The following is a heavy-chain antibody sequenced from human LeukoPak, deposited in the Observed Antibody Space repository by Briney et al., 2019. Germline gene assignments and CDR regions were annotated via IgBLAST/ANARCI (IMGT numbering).Heavy chain of an antibody. J-gene: IGHJ4*02. CDR2: IKEDGSAK. CDR1: GFTFSRHW. Sequence: GGSLRLSCADSGFTFSRHWLDWVRQAPGKGLEWVANIKEDGSAKNYVDSVKGRFTISRDNAKNSLYLQMNSLRAEDTAVYYCMAVSSSPWEGYWGQGTLVTVSS. D-gene: IGHD6-6*01. V-gene: IGHV3-7*01. CDR3: MAVSSSPWEGY.